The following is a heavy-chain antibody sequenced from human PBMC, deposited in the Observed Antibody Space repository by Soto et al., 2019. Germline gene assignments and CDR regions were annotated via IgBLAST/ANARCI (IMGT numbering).Heavy chain of an antibody. CDR2: ISSSSSYI. CDR1: GFTFSSYS. Sequence: EVQLVESGGGLVKPGGSLRLSGAASGFTFSSYSMNWVRQAPGKGLEWVSSISSSSSYIYYADSVKGRFTISRDNAKNSLYLQMSGLRAEDTAVYYCARYRDEYSGYYALYYWGQGTLVTVSS. D-gene: IGHD5-12*01. V-gene: IGHV3-21*01. J-gene: IGHJ4*02. CDR3: ARYRDEYSGYYALYY.